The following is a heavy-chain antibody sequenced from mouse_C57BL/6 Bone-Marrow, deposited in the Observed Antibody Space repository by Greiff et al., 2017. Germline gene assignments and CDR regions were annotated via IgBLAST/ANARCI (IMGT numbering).Heavy chain of an antibody. Sequence: EVKLQESGPGLVKPSQSLSLTCSVTGYSITSGYYWNWIRQFPGNKLEWMGYISYDGSNNYNPSLKNRISITRDTSKNQFFLKLNSVTTEDTATYYCAREDWDTGAMDYWGQGTSVTVSS. V-gene: IGHV3-6*01. D-gene: IGHD4-1*01. CDR2: ISYDGSN. J-gene: IGHJ4*01. CDR3: AREDWDTGAMDY. CDR1: GYSITSGYY.